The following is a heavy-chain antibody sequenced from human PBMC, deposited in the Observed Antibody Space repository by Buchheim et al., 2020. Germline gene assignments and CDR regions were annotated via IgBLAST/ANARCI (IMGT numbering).Heavy chain of an antibody. D-gene: IGHD1-7*01. CDR2: IYYSGST. CDR3: ARGGGLELHSYFDY. V-gene: IGHV4-59*01. Sequence: QVQLQESGPGLVKPSETLFLTCTVSGGSISSYYWSWIRQPPGKGLEWIGYIYYSGSTNYNPSLKSRVTISVDTSKNQFSLKLSSVTAADTAVYYCARGGGLELHSYFDYWGQGTL. J-gene: IGHJ4*02. CDR1: GGSISSYY.